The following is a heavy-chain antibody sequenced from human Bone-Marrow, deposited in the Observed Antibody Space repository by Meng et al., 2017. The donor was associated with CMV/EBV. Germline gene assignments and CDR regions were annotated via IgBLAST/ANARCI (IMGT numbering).Heavy chain of an antibody. CDR3: ASIGGTMIPTRRGYYGMDV. D-gene: IGHD3-22*01. CDR1: GFTFSSYA. CDR2: ISGSGGST. V-gene: IGHV3-23*01. J-gene: IGHJ6*02. Sequence: SCAASGFTFSSYAMSWVRQAPGKGLEWVSAISGSGGSTYYADSVKGRFTISRDNAKNTLYLQMNSLRAEDTAVYYCASIGGTMIPTRRGYYGMDVWGQGTTVTVSS.